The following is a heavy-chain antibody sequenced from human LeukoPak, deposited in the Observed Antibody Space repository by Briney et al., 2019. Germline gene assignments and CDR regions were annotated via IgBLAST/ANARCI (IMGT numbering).Heavy chain of an antibody. J-gene: IGHJ4*02. D-gene: IGHD3-3*01. CDR3: ARESRFLEWSADY. V-gene: IGHV4-30-4*08. CDR1: GGSISSGDCY. CDR2: IYYSGST. Sequence: PSQTLSLTCTVSGGSISSGDCYWSWIRQPPGKGLEWIGYIYYSGSTYYNPSLKSRVTISVDTSKNQFSLKLSSVTAADTAVYYCARESRFLEWSADYWGQGTLVTVSS.